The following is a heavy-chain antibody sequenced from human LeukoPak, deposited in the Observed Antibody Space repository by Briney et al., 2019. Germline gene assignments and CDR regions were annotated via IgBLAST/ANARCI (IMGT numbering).Heavy chain of an antibody. V-gene: IGHV3-30*04. D-gene: IGHD4-17*01. CDR2: ISFDATNK. Sequence: PGRSLRLSCAASGFTFSVHAMHWVRQAPGRGLEWVAVISFDATNKYYADSLKGRFTVSRDNSKNTLYLQMNSLRAEDTAVYYCASSYGDYHTVWGQGTLVTVSS. CDR1: GFTFSVHA. J-gene: IGHJ4*02. CDR3: ASSYGDYHTV.